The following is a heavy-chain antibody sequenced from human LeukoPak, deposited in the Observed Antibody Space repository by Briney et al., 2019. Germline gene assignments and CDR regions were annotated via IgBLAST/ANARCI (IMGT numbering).Heavy chain of an antibody. CDR1: GGSISSYS. J-gene: IGHJ6*03. D-gene: IGHD6-25*01. CDR2: LYYSGRT. CDR3: ARTAQGLGYYYYMDV. V-gene: IGHV4-59*08. Sequence: SETLSLTCTVSGGSISSYSWSWIRQPPGKGLEWIGYLYYSGRTHSNPSLNSRVTISEDTSKNQFSLSLSSVTAADTAVYYCARTAQGLGYYYYMDVWGKGTTVTVSS.